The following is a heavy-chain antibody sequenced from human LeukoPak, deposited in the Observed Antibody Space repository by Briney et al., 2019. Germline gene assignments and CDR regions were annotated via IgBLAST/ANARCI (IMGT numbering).Heavy chain of an antibody. CDR2: ISWNSGSI. Sequence: PGGSLRLSCAASGFTFDDYAMHWVRQAPGKGLEWVSGISWNSGSIGYADSVKGRFTISRDNAKNSLYLQMNSLRAEDTALYYCAKXIAVAGGGSDYWGQGTLVTVSX. CDR1: GFTFDDYA. CDR3: AKXIAVAGGGSDY. V-gene: IGHV3-9*01. D-gene: IGHD6-19*01. J-gene: IGHJ4*02.